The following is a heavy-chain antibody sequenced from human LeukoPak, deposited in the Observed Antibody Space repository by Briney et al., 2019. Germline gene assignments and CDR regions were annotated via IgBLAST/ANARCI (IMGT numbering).Heavy chain of an antibody. V-gene: IGHV4-59*01. Sequence: SETLSLTCTVSGGSISSYYWSWIRQPPGKGLEWIGYTYYSGSTNYNPSLKSRVTISVDTPKNQFSLKLSSVTAADTAVYYCAKSSGWYGVDAFDIWGQGTMVTVSS. CDR2: TYYSGST. CDR1: GGSISSYY. CDR3: AKSSGWYGVDAFDI. D-gene: IGHD6-19*01. J-gene: IGHJ3*02.